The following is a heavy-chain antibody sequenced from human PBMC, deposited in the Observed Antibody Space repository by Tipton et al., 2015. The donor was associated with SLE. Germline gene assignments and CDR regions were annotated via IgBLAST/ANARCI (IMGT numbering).Heavy chain of an antibody. D-gene: IGHD3-3*01. V-gene: IGHV4-34*01. CDR2: INQSGEINHSGST. Sequence: GLVKPSETLSLTCGVYDGSFSAYNWNWIRQSPGKGLEWIGEINQSGEINHSGSTNYNPSLKSRVTISVDTSKNQFSLKLSSVTAADTAVYYCARTSTYYDFWSGSYYYYYYMDVWGKGTTVTVSS. CDR3: ARTSTYYDFWSGSYYYYYYMDV. J-gene: IGHJ6*03. CDR1: DGSFSAYN.